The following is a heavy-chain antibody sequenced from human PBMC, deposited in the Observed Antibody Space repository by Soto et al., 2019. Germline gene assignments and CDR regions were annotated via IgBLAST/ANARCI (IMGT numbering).Heavy chain of an antibody. J-gene: IGHJ4*02. Sequence: GGSLRLSCAASGFTFGSYAMSWVRQAPGKGLEWVSGTSSGGDITYYANSVKGRFTISRDNSKNTLYLQMNSLRAEDTALYYCAKGYCSSTSCSGDYWGQGTLVTVSS. CDR2: TSSGGDIT. V-gene: IGHV3-23*01. CDR3: AKGYCSSTSCSGDY. CDR1: GFTFGSYA. D-gene: IGHD2-2*01.